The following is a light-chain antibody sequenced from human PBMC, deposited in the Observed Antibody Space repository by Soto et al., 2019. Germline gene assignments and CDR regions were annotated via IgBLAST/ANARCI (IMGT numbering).Light chain of an antibody. CDR3: QQRSNWLT. J-gene: IGKJ4*01. CDR1: QSVSSY. CDR2: DAS. V-gene: IGKV3-11*01. Sequence: EIVLTQSPATLSLSPGESAPLSCRASQSVSSYLAWYKQKPGQAPRLLIYDASNRATGIPARFSGSGSGTDFTLTIRSLEPEDFAVDYCQQRSNWLTVGGGTKVDI.